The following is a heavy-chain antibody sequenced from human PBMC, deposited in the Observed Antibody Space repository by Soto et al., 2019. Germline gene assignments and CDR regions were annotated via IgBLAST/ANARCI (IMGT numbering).Heavy chain of an antibody. CDR1: GGSISTYY. D-gene: IGHD6-25*01. CDR3: AREPSSGVYGMDV. Sequence: SETLSLTCTVSGGSISTYYWSWIRQPPGKGLEWVGYIYYSGSTYYNPSLKSRVTISVDTSKNQFSLKLSSVTAADTAVYYCAREPSSGVYGMDVWGQGTTVTVSS. J-gene: IGHJ6*02. V-gene: IGHV4-59*12. CDR2: IYYSGST.